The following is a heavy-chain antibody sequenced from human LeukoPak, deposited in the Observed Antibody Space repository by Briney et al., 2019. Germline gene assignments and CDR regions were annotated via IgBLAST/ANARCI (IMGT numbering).Heavy chain of an antibody. CDR3: AIFQGTYGDNENDY. CDR1: GYTFTNYG. D-gene: IGHD4-17*01. CDR2: IIPMINTP. J-gene: IGHJ4*02. V-gene: IGHV1-69*13. Sequence: SVKVSCKASGYTFTNYGITWVRQAPGKGLEWMGGIIPMINTPKYAQKFQGRVSITADESTSTGYMEVSSLRSEDTVVYYCAIFQGTYGDNENDYWGQGTLVTVSS.